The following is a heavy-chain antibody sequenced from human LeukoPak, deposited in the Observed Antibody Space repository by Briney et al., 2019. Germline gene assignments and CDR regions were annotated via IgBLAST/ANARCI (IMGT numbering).Heavy chain of an antibody. CDR2: IKSKTDGGTT. D-gene: IGHD5-24*01. CDR1: GFTFSNSW. J-gene: IGHJ4*02. Sequence: GRSLRLSCAASGFTFSNSWMSWVCQAPGKGLEWVGRIKSKTDGGTTDCAAPVKGRLSISRDDSKNTLYLQMNSLKIEDTAVYYCTRAQGWLQLTRFDYWGQGTLVTVSS. V-gene: IGHV3-15*01. CDR3: TRAQGWLQLTRFDY.